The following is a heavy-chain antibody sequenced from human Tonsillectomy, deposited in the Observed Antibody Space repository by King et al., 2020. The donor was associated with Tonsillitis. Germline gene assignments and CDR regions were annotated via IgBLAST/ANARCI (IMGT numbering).Heavy chain of an antibody. Sequence: QLVQSGGGVVQPGGSLRLPCAASGFTFSSFGMHWVRQTPGKGLEWVAFIRYDGGTKFYADSVKGRFTISRDNSNNTLYLQMNSLRAEDTAVYYCAKGIAAACTWDYFDFWGQGTLVTVSS. CDR1: GFTFSSFG. D-gene: IGHD6-13*01. CDR2: IRYDGGTK. V-gene: IGHV3-30*02. J-gene: IGHJ4*02. CDR3: AKGIAAACTWDYFDF.